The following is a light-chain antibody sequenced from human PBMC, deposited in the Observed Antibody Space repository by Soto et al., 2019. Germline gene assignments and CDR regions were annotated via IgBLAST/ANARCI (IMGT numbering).Light chain of an antibody. CDR1: ISNIGAGYD. J-gene: IGLJ7*01. CDR2: GNT. CDR3: QSYDSGRHAV. V-gene: IGLV1-40*01. Sequence: QSVLTQPPSVSGAPGQRVTISCTGSISNIGAGYDVHWYRQLPGTAPKLLIYGNTNRPSGVPDRFSGSNSGTSASLAITGLQAEDEADYYCQSYDSGRHAVFGGGTQLTVL.